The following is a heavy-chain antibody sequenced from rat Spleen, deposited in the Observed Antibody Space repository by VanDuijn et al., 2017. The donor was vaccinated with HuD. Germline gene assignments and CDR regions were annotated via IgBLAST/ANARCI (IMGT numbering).Heavy chain of an antibody. CDR1: GFTFSSFV. CDR2: IPSGGSNT. V-gene: IGHV5-25*01. J-gene: IGHJ2*01. CDR3: ARHGYNSYFDY. D-gene: IGHD1-9*01. Sequence: EVQLVESGGGLVQPGRSLKLSCVASGFTFSSFVMAWVRQAPKKGLEWVATIPSGGSNTYYLDSVNGRFTISRDNAESTLYLQMDSLRSEDTATYYCARHGYNSYFDYGGQGVMVTVSS.